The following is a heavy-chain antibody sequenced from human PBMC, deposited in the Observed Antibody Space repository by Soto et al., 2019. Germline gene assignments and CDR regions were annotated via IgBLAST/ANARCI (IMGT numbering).Heavy chain of an antibody. J-gene: IGHJ3*02. CDR1: GGSISSGGYY. CDR3: TRIFSDALDI. Sequence: SETLSLTCTVSGGSISSGGYYWSWIRQHPGKGLEWIGYIYYSGSTYYNPSLKSRVTISVDTSKNQFSLKLSSVTAADTAVYYCTRIFSDALDIWGQGTMVTVSS. V-gene: IGHV4-31*03. CDR2: IYYSGST.